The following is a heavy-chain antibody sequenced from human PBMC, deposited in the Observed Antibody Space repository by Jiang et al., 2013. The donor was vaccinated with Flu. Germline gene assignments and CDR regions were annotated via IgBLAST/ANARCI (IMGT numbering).Heavy chain of an antibody. CDR2: IHNSGTT. J-gene: IGHJ6*02. D-gene: IGHD2-21*02. CDR1: SGSISSHY. CDR3: ARSYCGGDCYSMFGYSYYGMDV. Sequence: LLKPSETLSLTCTVSSGSISSHYWSWIRQPPGKGLEWIGYIHNSGTTNYNPSLKSRVTISIDTSTNQFSLKLISVTAPDTAVYYCARSYCGGDCYSMFGYSYYGMDVWG. V-gene: IGHV4-59*08.